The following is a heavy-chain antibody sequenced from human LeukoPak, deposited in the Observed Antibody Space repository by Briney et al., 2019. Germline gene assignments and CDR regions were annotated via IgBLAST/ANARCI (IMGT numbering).Heavy chain of an antibody. CDR1: GYTLTYLA. D-gene: IGHD1-26*01. J-gene: IGHJ1*01. V-gene: IGHV1-24*01. CDR3: ATNSGSYFLH. CDR2: FDPEDGET. Sequence: ASVKVSCKVSGYTLTYLAIHWVRQAPGKGLEWMGGFDPEDGETVYAQNFQGRVTMTEDSSTDTAYMELNSLISEDTAVYYCATNSGSYFLHWGQGTLVTVSS.